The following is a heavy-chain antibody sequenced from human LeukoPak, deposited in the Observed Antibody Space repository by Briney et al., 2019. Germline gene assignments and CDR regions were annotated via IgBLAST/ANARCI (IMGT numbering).Heavy chain of an antibody. CDR1: GFTFSSYG. Sequence: PGGSLRLSCAASGFTFSSYGMSWVRQAPGKGLEWVSAISGSGGSTYYADSVKGRFTISRDNSKNTLYLQMNSLRAEDTAVYYCARDADGYNPGGYFDYWGQGTLVTVSS. CDR3: ARDADGYNPGGYFDY. D-gene: IGHD5-24*01. V-gene: IGHV3-23*01. CDR2: ISGSGGST. J-gene: IGHJ4*02.